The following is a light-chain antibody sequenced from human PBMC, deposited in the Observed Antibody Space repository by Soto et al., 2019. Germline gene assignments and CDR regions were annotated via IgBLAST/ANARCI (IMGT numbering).Light chain of an antibody. CDR3: QSYDRTLSARYV. CDR2: GNI. CDR1: SSNIGAGYD. J-gene: IGLJ1*01. V-gene: IGLV1-40*01. Sequence: QSVLTQPPSVSGERGKRVTICCTGRSSNIGAGYDVHWYQQRPGTAPTLLLFGNINRPSGVPHRFSVSQSGTSASLAITGLQAEDEGHYSCQSYDRTLSARYVFGTGTKVTVL.